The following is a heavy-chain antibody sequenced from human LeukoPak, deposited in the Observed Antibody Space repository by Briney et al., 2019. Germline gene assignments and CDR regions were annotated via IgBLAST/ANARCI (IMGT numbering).Heavy chain of an antibody. CDR1: GGSISSYY. CDR3: ARTPPIGDYFDY. Sequence: PSETLSLTCTVSGGSISSYYWSWIRQPPGKGLEWIGYIYYSGSTNYNPSLKSRVTISVDTSKNQFSLKLSSVTAADTAVYYCARTPPIGDYFDYWGQGTLVTVSS. V-gene: IGHV4-59*08. CDR2: IYYSGST. D-gene: IGHD3-16*01. J-gene: IGHJ4*02.